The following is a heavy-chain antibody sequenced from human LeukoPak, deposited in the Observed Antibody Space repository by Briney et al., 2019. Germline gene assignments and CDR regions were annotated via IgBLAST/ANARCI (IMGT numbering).Heavy chain of an antibody. Sequence: GGSLRLSCAASGFTFSSYWMSWVRQAPGKGLEWVANIKQDGSEKYYVDSVKGRFTISRDNAKNSPYLQMNSLRAEDSAVYYCARERAELFDWLSNWFDPWGQGTLVTVSS. CDR1: GFTFSSYW. CDR3: ARERAELFDWLSNWFDP. V-gene: IGHV3-7*01. D-gene: IGHD3-9*01. CDR2: IKQDGSEK. J-gene: IGHJ5*02.